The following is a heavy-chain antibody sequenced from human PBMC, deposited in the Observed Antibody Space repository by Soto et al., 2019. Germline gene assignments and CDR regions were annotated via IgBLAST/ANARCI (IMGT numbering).Heavy chain of an antibody. J-gene: IGHJ6*02. Sequence: SQTLSLTCAISGDSVSSNSAAWNWIRQSPSKGLEWLGRTYYRSKWYTDYAVSVKSRITINPDTSKNQFSLQLNSVTTEDTAVYYSARQPQYYDFWSGYYDEGYYYCMDVWGQGTTVTVSS. V-gene: IGHV6-1*01. D-gene: IGHD3-3*01. CDR3: ARQPQYYDFWSGYYDEGYYYCMDV. CDR2: TYYRSKWYT. CDR1: GDSVSSNSAA.